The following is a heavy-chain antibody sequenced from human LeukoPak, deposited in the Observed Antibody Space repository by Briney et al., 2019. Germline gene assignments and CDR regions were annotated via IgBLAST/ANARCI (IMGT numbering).Heavy chain of an antibody. CDR3: ARDSSSYYYYMDV. Sequence: PGGSLRLSCAASGFTFSSYEMNWVRQAPGKGLEWVSYISSGGSTIYYADSVKGRFTISRDNAKNSLYLQMNSLSAEDTAVYYCARDSSSYYYYMDVWGKGTTVTVSS. J-gene: IGHJ6*03. CDR1: GFTFSSYE. CDR2: ISSGGSTI. V-gene: IGHV3-48*03.